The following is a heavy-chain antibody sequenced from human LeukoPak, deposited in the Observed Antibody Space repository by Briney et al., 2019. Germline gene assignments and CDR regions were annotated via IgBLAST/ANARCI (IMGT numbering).Heavy chain of an antibody. D-gene: IGHD2-15*01. J-gene: IGHJ6*03. CDR2: IYNSVST. V-gene: IGHV4-38-2*02. CDR3: ARADLGYCNSYSCPEDYYYYDMDV. CDR1: GQSISSGYY. Sequence: SETLSLTCTVSGQSISSGYYWGWTRQPPGKGLEWIGTIYNSVSTNYNPSLKSRVTISVDTSKNQFSLWLSSVTAADTAVYYCARADLGYCNSYSCPEDYYYYDMDVWGKGTTVTVSS.